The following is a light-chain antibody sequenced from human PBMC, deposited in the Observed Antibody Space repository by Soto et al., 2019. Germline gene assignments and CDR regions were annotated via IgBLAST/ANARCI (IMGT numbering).Light chain of an antibody. CDR1: SSDIGGYDY. CDR2: DVS. V-gene: IGLV2-14*01. Sequence: QSALTQPASVSGSPGHAITISCTGTSSDIGGYDYVSWYQQNPSKAPKLIIYDVSNRPSGVSNRFSGSKSANTASLTISGLQAEDEADYYCSSYTSNIAYKYVFGTGTKVTVL. CDR3: SSYTSNIAYKYV. J-gene: IGLJ1*01.